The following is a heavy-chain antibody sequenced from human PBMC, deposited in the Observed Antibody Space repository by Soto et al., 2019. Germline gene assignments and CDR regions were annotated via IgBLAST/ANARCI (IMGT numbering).Heavy chain of an antibody. D-gene: IGHD2-15*01. J-gene: IGHJ5*02. CDR3: ARDQYLVVVAATMSFDP. V-gene: IGHV1-3*01. CDR1: GYTFTSYA. Sequence: QVQLVQSGAEVKKPGASVKVSCKASGYTFTSYAMHWVRQAPGQRLEWMGWINAGNGNTKYSQKFQGRVTITRDTSASTAYMELSSLRSEDTAVYYCARDQYLVVVAATMSFDPWGQGTLVTVSS. CDR2: INAGNGNT.